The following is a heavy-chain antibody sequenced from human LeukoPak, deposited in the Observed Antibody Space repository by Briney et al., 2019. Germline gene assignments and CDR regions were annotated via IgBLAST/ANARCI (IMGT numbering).Heavy chain of an antibody. Sequence: PSETLSLTCAVYGGSFSGYYWSWIRQPPGKGLEWIGEINHSGSTNYNPPLKSRVTISVDTSKNQFSLKLSSVTAADTAVYYCARGPYCSGGSCYSGGYYYYYGMDVWGQGTTVTVSS. CDR1: GGSFSGYY. V-gene: IGHV4-34*01. J-gene: IGHJ6*02. CDR3: ARGPYCSGGSCYSGGYYYYYGMDV. D-gene: IGHD2-15*01. CDR2: INHSGST.